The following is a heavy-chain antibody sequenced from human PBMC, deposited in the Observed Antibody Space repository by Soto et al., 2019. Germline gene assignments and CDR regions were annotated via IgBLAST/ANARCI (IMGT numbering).Heavy chain of an antibody. V-gene: IGHV1-2*02. CDR2: INPNSGGT. CDR1: GYAFTGYY. D-gene: IGHD1-26*01. Sequence: ASVKVSCKASGYAFTGYYKHWVRQAPGQGLEWMGWINPNSGGTNYAQKFQGRVTMTRDTSISTAYMELSRLRSDDTAVYYCAREHSGVGATSLDYWGQGTLVTVSS. J-gene: IGHJ4*02. CDR3: AREHSGVGATSLDY.